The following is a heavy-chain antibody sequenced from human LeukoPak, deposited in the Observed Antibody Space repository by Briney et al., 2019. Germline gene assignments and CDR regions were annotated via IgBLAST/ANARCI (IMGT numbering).Heavy chain of an antibody. CDR2: ISSSSSYI. CDR3: ARGEDRRYFDWLSQSYPTDY. V-gene: IGHV3-21*01. J-gene: IGHJ4*02. CDR1: GFTFSSYS. Sequence: NPGGSLRLSCVASGFTFSSYSMNWVRQAPGKGLEWVSSISSSSSYIYYADSVKGRFTISRDNAKNSLYLQMNSLRAEDTAVYYCARGEDRRYFDWLSQSYPTDYWGQGTLVTVSS. D-gene: IGHD3-9*01.